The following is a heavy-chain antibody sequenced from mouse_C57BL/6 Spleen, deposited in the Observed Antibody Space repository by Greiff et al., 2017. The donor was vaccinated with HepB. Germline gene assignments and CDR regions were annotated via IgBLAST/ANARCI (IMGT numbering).Heavy chain of an antibody. CDR1: GYTFTSYW. CDR3: ARWGDDYDGVAY. D-gene: IGHD2-4*01. V-gene: IGHV1-69*01. Sequence: QVQLQQPGAELVMPGASVKLSCKASGYTFTSYWMHWVKQRPGPGLEWIGEIDPSDSYTNYNQKFKGKSTLTVDKSSSTAYMQLSSLTSEDSAVYYCARWGDDYDGVAYWGQGTLVTVSA. CDR2: IDPSDSYT. J-gene: IGHJ3*01.